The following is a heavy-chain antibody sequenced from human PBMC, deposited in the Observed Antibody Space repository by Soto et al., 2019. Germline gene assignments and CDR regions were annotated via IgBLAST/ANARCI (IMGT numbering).Heavy chain of an antibody. CDR2: SIPIQGRA. V-gene: IGHV1-69*02. Sequence: QVQLVQSGAEVRKPGSSVKVSCEASGGSFISYIFTWVRQAPGQGLEWMGRSIPIQGRADYALKFQDRVTITADRSTQTVYMELRSLRPEDTALYYCAHSLVFVDHAYMDVWGTGTTVTVSS. J-gene: IGHJ6*03. CDR1: GGSFISYI. CDR3: AHSLVFVDHAYMDV. D-gene: IGHD2-21*01.